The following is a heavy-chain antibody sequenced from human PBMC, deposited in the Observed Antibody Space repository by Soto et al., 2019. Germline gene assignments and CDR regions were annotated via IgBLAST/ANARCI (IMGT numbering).Heavy chain of an antibody. V-gene: IGHV1-69*01. CDR3: ALVVGLYCDGGCSMHYFDY. CDR2: IIPIFGTA. D-gene: IGHD2-21*02. J-gene: IGHJ4*02. Sequence: QVQLVQSGAEVKKPGSSVKVSCKASGGTFSNYAISWVRQAPGQGLEWMGGIIPIFGTANYAQKFQGRVTITADESRGAGHMERSSLTCEDTAVYYCALVVGLYCDGGCSMHYFDYWGQGTLVTVSS. CDR1: GGTFSNYA.